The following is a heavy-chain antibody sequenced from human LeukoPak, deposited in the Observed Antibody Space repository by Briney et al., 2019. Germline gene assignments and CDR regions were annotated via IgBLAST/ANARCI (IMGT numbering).Heavy chain of an antibody. J-gene: IGHJ4*02. CDR3: ARLGAAPDY. V-gene: IGHV3-7*01. Sequence: GGSLRLSCVFSGFTFSTYWITWVRQAPGQGLEWVANTNRDGSGKYYVDSVKGRFTISRDNAKNSLSLQLDSLRTEDTAVYYCARLGAAPDYWGQGALVTVSS. CDR2: TNRDGSGK. CDR1: GFTFSTYW. D-gene: IGHD6-6*01.